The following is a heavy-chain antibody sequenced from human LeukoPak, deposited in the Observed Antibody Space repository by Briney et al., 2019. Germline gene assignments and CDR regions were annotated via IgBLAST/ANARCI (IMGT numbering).Heavy chain of an antibody. CDR3: ARGWGVTRGWFDP. CDR1: GFTLSSYW. J-gene: IGHJ5*02. D-gene: IGHD3-16*01. Sequence: GGSLRLSCAASGFTLSSYWMSWVRQAPGKGLEWVASIKEDESEKYYVDSAKGRFTISRDNAKNSLYLQMNSLRAEDTAVYYCARGWGVTRGWFDPWGQGTLVTVSS. CDR2: IKEDESEK. V-gene: IGHV3-7*04.